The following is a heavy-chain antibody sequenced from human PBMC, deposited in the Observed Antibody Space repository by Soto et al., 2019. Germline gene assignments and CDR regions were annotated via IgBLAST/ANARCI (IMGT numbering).Heavy chain of an antibody. CDR2: INHDGALT. V-gene: IGHV3-23*01. J-gene: IGHJ4*02. Sequence: PGGSLRLSCAASGFTFYNYAMNWVRQAPGKGLEWVSGINHDGALTFYPDSLKGRFTISRDNSKNTLYLQMIRLRAEDTALYYCWSRPRTAGDDSFDHWGQGTLVTVSS. D-gene: IGHD6-13*01. CDR1: GFTFYNYA. CDR3: WSRPRTAGDDSFDH.